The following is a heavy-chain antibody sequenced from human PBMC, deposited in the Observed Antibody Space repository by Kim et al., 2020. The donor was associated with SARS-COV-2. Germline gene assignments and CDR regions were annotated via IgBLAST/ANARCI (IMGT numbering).Heavy chain of an antibody. J-gene: IGHJ4*02. CDR1: GGSISSYY. CDR2: IYYSGST. D-gene: IGHD3-22*01. Sequence: SETLSLTCTVSGGSISSYYWSWIRQPPGKGLEWIGYIYYSGSTNYNPSLKSRVTISVDTSKNQFSLKLSSVTAADTAVYYCARHISYYYDSSGRYYFDYWGQGTLVTVSS. V-gene: IGHV4-59*08. CDR3: ARHISYYYDSSGRYYFDY.